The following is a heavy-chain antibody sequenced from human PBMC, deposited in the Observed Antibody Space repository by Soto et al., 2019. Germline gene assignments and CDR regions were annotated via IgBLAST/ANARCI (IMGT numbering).Heavy chain of an antibody. V-gene: IGHV4-39*01. Sequence: PSETLSLTCTVSGGSISSSSYYGGWIRQPPGKGLEWIGSIYYSGGTYYNPSLKSRVTISVDTSKNQFSMKLSYVTAADTAVYYCASLYCSSTSCYGDFDYWGQGTLVTVSS. CDR2: IYYSGGT. D-gene: IGHD2-2*01. CDR1: GGSISSSSYY. CDR3: ASLYCSSTSCYGDFDY. J-gene: IGHJ4*02.